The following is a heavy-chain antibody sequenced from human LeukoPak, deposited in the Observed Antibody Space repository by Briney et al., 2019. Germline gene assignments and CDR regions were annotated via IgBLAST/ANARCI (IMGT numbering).Heavy chain of an antibody. CDR3: TTDSGDYGDYVRE. CDR2: ISSSSSYI. D-gene: IGHD4-17*01. J-gene: IGHJ4*02. V-gene: IGHV3-21*03. CDR1: VFTSSSYS. Sequence: GGSLRLSCAASVFTSSSYSMNWVRQAPGKGLEWVSSISSSSSYIYYADSVKGRFTISRDNAKNSLYLQMNSLKTGDTAVYYCTTDSGDYGDYVREWGQGTLVTVSS.